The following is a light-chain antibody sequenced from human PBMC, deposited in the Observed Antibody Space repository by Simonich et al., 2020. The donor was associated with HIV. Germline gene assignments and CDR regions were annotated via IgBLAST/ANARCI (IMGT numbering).Light chain of an antibody. V-gene: IGKV3-15*01. J-gene: IGKJ2*01. CDR1: QSGSSN. Sequence: IVMTQSPATLSVSPEERSPPSGRTSQSGSSNLAWYQQTPGQAPRILIYGASIRATGIPARIRGSGSRTEFTITISRLEPEDFAVYYCQHYGSSPPYTFGQGTKLEIK. CDR2: GAS. CDR3: QHYGSSPPYT.